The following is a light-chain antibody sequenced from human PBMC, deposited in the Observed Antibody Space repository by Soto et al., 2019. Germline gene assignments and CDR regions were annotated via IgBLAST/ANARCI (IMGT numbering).Light chain of an antibody. CDR3: QQYNNWHPWT. V-gene: IGKV3-15*01. CDR1: QSVSSN. CDR2: GAS. Sequence: EIMMTQSPATLSVSPGERATLSCRASQSVSSNLAWYQQKPGQATSLIIYGASTRATGIPARFSGSGSGTEFTLTISSLQSEDFAVYYCQQYNNWHPWTFGQGTKVDIK. J-gene: IGKJ1*01.